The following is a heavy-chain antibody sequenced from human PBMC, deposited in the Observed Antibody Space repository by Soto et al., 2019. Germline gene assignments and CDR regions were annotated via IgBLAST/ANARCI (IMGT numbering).Heavy chain of an antibody. Sequence: EVHLLESGGGLVQPGGSLRLSCAASGFTFISYAMNWVRQAPGKGLQWVSAISGGGDATFYADSVKGRFTISRDNCRNTVTLQMNSLGADDTAVYYCARKVPGSTTRPDYWYFDLWGRGTLVTVSS. CDR1: GFTFISYA. CDR2: ISGGGDAT. CDR3: ARKVPGSTTRPDYWYFDL. J-gene: IGHJ2*01. D-gene: IGHD3-10*01. V-gene: IGHV3-23*01.